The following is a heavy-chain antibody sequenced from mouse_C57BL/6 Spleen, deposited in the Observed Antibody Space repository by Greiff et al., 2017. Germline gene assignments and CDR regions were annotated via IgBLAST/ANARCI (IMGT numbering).Heavy chain of an antibody. CDR3: ARSTVAPYWYFDV. CDR1: GYAFSSYW. D-gene: IGHD1-1*01. V-gene: IGHV1-80*01. CDR2: IYPGDGDT. Sequence: QVQLKQSGAELVKPGASVKISCKASGYAFSSYWMNWVKQRPGKGLEGIGQIYPGDGDTNYNGKFKGKATLTADKSSSTAYMQLSSLTSEDSAVYFCARSTVAPYWYFDVWGTGTTVTVSS. J-gene: IGHJ1*03.